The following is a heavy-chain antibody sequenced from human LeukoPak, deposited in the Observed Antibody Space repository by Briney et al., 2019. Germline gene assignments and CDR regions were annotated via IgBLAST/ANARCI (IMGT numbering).Heavy chain of an antibody. Sequence: SETLSLTCAVSGGSISSGGYSWSWIRQRPGKGLEWIGYIYHSGSTYYNPSLKSRVTISVDRSKNQFSLKLSSVTAADTAVYYCARAVAYYDILTGHLAHDPFDIWGQGTMVTVSS. CDR2: IYHSGST. J-gene: IGHJ3*02. D-gene: IGHD3-9*01. CDR3: ARAVAYYDILTGHLAHDPFDI. CDR1: GGSISSGGYS. V-gene: IGHV4-30-2*01.